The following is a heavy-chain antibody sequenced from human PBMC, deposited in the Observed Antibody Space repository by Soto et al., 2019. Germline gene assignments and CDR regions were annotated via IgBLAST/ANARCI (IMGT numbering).Heavy chain of an antibody. V-gene: IGHV4-34*01. CDR3: AKALDRYYDFWSGSSQPKDY. J-gene: IGHJ4*02. D-gene: IGHD3-3*01. CDR2: INHSGIT. Sequence: QVQLQQWGAGLLKPSETLSLTCAVYGESFSGYYWAWIRQPPNKGLEWIGEINHSGITKYNPSLKRRVTMSVDTPKNQFSLKLRSVTAADTAVYYCAKALDRYYDFWSGSSQPKDYWGQGTLVTVSS. CDR1: GESFSGYY.